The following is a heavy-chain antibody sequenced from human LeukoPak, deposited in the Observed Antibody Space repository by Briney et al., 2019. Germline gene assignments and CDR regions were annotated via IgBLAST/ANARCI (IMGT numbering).Heavy chain of an antibody. CDR1: GFTFSTYS. CDR2: ISGSSSYI. D-gene: IGHD6-19*01. V-gene: IGHV3-21*01. Sequence: GGSLRLSCAASGFTFSTYSMNRVRQAPGQRLECVSSISGSSSYIYYADSVKGRFTISRDNAKNSLYLQMNSLRAEDTAVYYCARDLSGWYRVLRYYYYMDVWGKGTTVTVSS. CDR3: ARDLSGWYRVLRYYYYMDV. J-gene: IGHJ6*03.